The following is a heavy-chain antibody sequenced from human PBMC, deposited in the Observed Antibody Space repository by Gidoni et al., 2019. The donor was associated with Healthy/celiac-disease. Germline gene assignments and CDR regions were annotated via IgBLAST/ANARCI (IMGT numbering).Heavy chain of an antibody. J-gene: IGHJ3*02. D-gene: IGHD3-16*01. CDR1: GGTFSSYA. CDR2: IIPILGIA. V-gene: IGHV1-69*04. Sequence: QVQLVQSGAEVKKPGSSVKVSCKASGGTFSSYAISWVRQAPGQGLEWMGRIIPILGIANYAQKFQGRVTITADKSTSTAYMELSSLRSEDTAVYYCARHRGQGGLPFDIWGQGTMVTVSS. CDR3: ARHRGQGGLPFDI.